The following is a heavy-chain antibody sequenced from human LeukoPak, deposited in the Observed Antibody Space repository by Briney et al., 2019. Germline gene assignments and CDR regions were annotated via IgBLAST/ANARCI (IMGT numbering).Heavy chain of an antibody. J-gene: IGHJ6*02. CDR3: ARDRQKWEGVVVVAATPSYGMDV. D-gene: IGHD2-15*01. Sequence: PGGSLRLSCAASGFTFSSYAMHWVRQAPGKGPEWVAVISYDGSNKYYADSVKGRFTISRDNSKNTLYLQMNSLRAEDTAVYYCARDRQKWEGVVVVAATPSYGMDVWGQGTTVTVSS. CDR1: GFTFSSYA. V-gene: IGHV3-30-3*01. CDR2: ISYDGSNK.